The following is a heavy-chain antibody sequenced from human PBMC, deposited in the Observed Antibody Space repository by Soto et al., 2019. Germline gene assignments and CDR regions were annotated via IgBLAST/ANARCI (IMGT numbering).Heavy chain of an antibody. CDR3: APFYASLRSPIKAFDV. CDR2: VYWDDDE. D-gene: IGHD3-10*01. CDR1: GFSLSSREMA. V-gene: IGHV2-5*02. Sequence: QITLKESGPTLVKPTQTLTLTCTFSGFSLSSREMAVGWIRQPPGKALEWLALVYWDDDERYSPSLNNRLTITKDTSKNQVVLMMTNMDPVDTGTYYCAPFYASLRSPIKAFDVWGQGTTVTVSS. J-gene: IGHJ3*01.